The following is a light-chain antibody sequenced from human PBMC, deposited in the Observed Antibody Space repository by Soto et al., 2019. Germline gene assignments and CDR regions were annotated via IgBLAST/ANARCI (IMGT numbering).Light chain of an antibody. J-gene: IGKJ2*01. CDR3: QYYDSSSSMYI. V-gene: IGKV3-20*01. CDR2: DAS. Sequence: EIVLTQSPGTLSLSPGERATLFCRASQSVSSTYVAWYQQKPGQAPRPLIFDASMRAVAIPDKFTGSGSGTDFTLTIGRLEPEDSAVYYCQYYDSSSSMYIFGKGTKVEI. CDR1: QSVSSTY.